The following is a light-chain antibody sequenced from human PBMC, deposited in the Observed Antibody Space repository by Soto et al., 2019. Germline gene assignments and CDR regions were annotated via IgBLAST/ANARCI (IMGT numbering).Light chain of an antibody. CDR1: QSVSSSY. CDR2: GAS. CDR3: QKYGSSPRT. J-gene: IGKJ1*01. Sequence: EFVLTQSPGTLSLSPGERATLSCRASQSVSSSYLAWYQQKPGQAPRLLIYGASSRATGIPDRFSGSGSGTDFTLTISRLDPEDFAVYYCQKYGSSPRTFGQGTKVDIK. V-gene: IGKV3-20*01.